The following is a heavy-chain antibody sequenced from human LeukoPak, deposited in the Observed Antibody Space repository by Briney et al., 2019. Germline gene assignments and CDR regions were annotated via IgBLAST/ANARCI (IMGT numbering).Heavy chain of an antibody. D-gene: IGHD3-10*01. V-gene: IGHV4-59*01. Sequence: SETLSLTFTVSGGSISTYYWSWIRQPPGKGLEWIGYIYYSGSTNYNPSLKSRVTTSVDTSKNQFSLKLSSVTAADTAVYYCARNYFGSGSYSGIFDYWGQGTLVTVSP. CDR2: IYYSGST. CDR1: GGSISTYY. J-gene: IGHJ4*02. CDR3: ARNYFGSGSYSGIFDY.